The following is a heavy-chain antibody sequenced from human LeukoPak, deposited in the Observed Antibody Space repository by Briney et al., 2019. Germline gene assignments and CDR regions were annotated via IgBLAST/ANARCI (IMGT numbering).Heavy chain of an antibody. CDR2: IRGSGGST. V-gene: IGHV3-23*01. J-gene: IGHJ4*02. Sequence: GASLRLSCAASGFTFSSYAMSWVRQAPGKGLEWVSAIRGSGGSTYYADSVKGRFTISRDNSKNTLYLQMNSLRAEDTAVYYCAKDQEYSSSWYGVFYFDYWGQGTLVTVSS. CDR1: GFTFSSYA. D-gene: IGHD6-13*01. CDR3: AKDQEYSSSWYGVFYFDY.